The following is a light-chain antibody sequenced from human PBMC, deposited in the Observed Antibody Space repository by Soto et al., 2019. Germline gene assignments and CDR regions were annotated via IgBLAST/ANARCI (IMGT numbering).Light chain of an antibody. CDR1: QSVSSN. CDR2: GVS. CDR3: QQYNNWYS. Sequence: EIVMTQSPATLSVSPGDRATLSCRASQSVSSNLAWYQQKPGQAPTLLIYGVSTRATGIPPRFSGSGSGTEFTLTISSLQSEDFTVYYCQQYNNWYSFGQETKLEIK. V-gene: IGKV3-15*01. J-gene: IGKJ2*01.